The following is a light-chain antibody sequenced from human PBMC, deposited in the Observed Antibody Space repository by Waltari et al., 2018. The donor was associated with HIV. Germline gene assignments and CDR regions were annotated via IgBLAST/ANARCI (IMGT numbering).Light chain of an antibody. CDR1: SSTIGSKS. J-gene: IGLJ2*01. CDR2: NNN. V-gene: IGLV1-44*01. CDR3: AAWDDRLNGLV. Sequence: QSVLTQSPSTSGTPGQRVTISCSGRSSTIGSKSVNCYQQFPGTAPKLLIHNNNQRPSGVPDQFSGSKSGTSASLAISGLQSEDEAHYYCAAWDDRLNGLVFGGGTKLTVL.